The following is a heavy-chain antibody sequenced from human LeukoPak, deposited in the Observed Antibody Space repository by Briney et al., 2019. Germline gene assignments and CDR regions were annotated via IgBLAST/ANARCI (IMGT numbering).Heavy chain of an antibody. CDR1: GDSISTRSCY. CDR3: ARAGYGYGYDYYYMDV. V-gene: IGHV4-39*07. CDR2: IYYSGIT. D-gene: IGHD5-18*01. Sequence: SETLSLTCTVSGDSISTRSCYWGWIRQSPGKGLEWIGSIYYSGITYYNPSLKSRVTMSVDTSKNQFSLKLSSVTAADTAVYYCARAGYGYGYDYYYMDVWGKGTTVTISS. J-gene: IGHJ6*03.